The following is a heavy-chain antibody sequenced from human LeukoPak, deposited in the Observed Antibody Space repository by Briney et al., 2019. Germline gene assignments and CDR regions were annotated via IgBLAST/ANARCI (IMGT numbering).Heavy chain of an antibody. CDR1: GFTFRTSG. J-gene: IGHJ4*02. CDR2: ISSSSDTR. CDR3: ARDLDDTLTGNFDH. D-gene: IGHD3-9*01. V-gene: IGHV3-48*04. Sequence: GGSLRLSCAASGFTFRTSGMNWVRQAPGKGPEWLSFISSSSDTRHYADSVRGRFTISRDNAKKSLYLQMNSLRADDTAVYYCARDLDDTLTGNFDHWGQGTLVTVSS.